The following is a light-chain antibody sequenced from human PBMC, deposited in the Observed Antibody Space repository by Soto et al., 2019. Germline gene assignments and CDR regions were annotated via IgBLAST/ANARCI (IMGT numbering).Light chain of an antibody. CDR3: QQYGNPPPLT. CDR2: GAS. J-gene: IGKJ4*01. V-gene: IGKV3-20*01. CDR1: QSVSSH. Sequence: EIVLTQSPGTLSLSPGERATLSCRASQSVSSHLAWYQQRPGQAPRLLIYGASSRATGIPDRFSGSGSGTDFTLTISRLEPEDFALYYCQQYGNPPPLTFGGGTKVEIK.